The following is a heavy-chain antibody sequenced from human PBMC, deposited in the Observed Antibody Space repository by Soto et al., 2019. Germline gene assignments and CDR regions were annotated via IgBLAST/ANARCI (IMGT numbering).Heavy chain of an antibody. D-gene: IGHD6-6*01. CDR2: IWYDGSNK. CDR1: GFTFSSYG. J-gene: IGHJ4*02. V-gene: IGHV3-33*01. Sequence: HPGGSLRLSCAASGFTFSSYGMHWVRQAPGKGLEWVAVIWYDGSNKYYADSVKGRFTISRGNSKNTLYLQMNSLRAEDTAVYYCARDRGAARFLGAHTFDYWGQGTLVTVSS. CDR3: ARDRGAARFLGAHTFDY.